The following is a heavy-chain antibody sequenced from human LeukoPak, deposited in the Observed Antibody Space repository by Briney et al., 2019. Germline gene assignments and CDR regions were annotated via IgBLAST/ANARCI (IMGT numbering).Heavy chain of an antibody. CDR2: ISSSSNNI. CDR3: ARGYQRPDY. V-gene: IGHV3-21*01. D-gene: IGHD2-2*01. CDR1: GFTFSTYT. J-gene: IGHJ4*02. Sequence: GGSLRLSCAASGFTFSTYTMNWVRQAPGKGLEWVSSISSSSNNINYADSVKGRFTISRDNATNSVHLQMNSLSVEDTAVYYCARGYQRPDYWGQGTLITVSS.